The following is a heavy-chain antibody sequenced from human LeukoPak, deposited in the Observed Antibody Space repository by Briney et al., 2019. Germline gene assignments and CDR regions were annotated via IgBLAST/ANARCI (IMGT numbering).Heavy chain of an antibody. D-gene: IGHD3-3*01. CDR1: GNSISNYY. J-gene: IGHJ4*02. Sequence: SETLSLTCTVSGNSISNYYWSWIRQPPGKGLEWIVYLYFSGSTNYNPSLKSRVTISVDTSKNQFSLKLSSVTAADTAMYYCARGIAGEWLPIWGQGTLVTVSS. V-gene: IGHV4-59*01. CDR2: LYFSGST. CDR3: ARGIAGEWLPI.